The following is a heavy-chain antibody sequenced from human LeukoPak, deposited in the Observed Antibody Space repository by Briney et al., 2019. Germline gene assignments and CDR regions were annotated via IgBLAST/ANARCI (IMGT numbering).Heavy chain of an antibody. J-gene: IGHJ4*02. V-gene: IGHV3-9*01. Sequence: GGSLRLSCAVSGFTFDDYAMHWVRQAPGKGLEWVSGISWNSGSIGYADSVKGRFTISRDNAKNSLYLQMNSLRAEDTALYYCAKDLLWFGELLGGVAFDYWGQGTLVTVSS. CDR1: GFTFDDYA. CDR2: ISWNSGSI. D-gene: IGHD3-10*01. CDR3: AKDLLWFGELLGGVAFDY.